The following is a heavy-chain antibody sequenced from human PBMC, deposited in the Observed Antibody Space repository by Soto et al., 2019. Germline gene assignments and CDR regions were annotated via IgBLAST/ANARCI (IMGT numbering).Heavy chain of an antibody. CDR2: ISKSGTTT. CDR1: GFTFSSYG. D-gene: IGHD6-19*01. V-gene: IGHV3-48*03. CDR3: AKGGAYSSGWDDAFDI. Sequence: PGGSMRLSCVGSGFTFSSYGMNWVRQGPGKGLEWLSSISKSGTTTYYADSVRGRFTISRDNAKDTMYLLMNSLRAEDTAVYYCAKGGAYSSGWDDAFDIWAQGTMVTVSS. J-gene: IGHJ3*02.